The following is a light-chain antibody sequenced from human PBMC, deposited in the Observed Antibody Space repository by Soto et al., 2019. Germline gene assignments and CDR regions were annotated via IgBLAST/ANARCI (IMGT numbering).Light chain of an antibody. V-gene: IGLV1-40*01. Sequence: QPVLTQPPSVSGAPGQRVTISCTGSSSNIGAGYDVHWYQQLPGTAPKVLIYGDTNRPSGVPDRFSGSKSGTSASLAITGLQAEDEADYYCQSYDSSLSGNWVFGGGTKLTVL. J-gene: IGLJ3*02. CDR3: QSYDSSLSGNWV. CDR2: GDT. CDR1: SSNIGAGYD.